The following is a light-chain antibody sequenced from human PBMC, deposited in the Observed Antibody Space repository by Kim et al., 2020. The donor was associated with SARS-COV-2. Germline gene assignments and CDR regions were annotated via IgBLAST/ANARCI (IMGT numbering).Light chain of an antibody. CDR3: ISYTSSSPLYV. CDR1: SSDVGGYNY. CDR2: DVS. J-gene: IGLJ1*01. Sequence: QSALTQPASVSGSPGQSITISCTGTSSDVGGYNYVSWYQQHPGKAPKLMIYDVSKRPSGVSNRFSGSKSGNTASLTISGLQAEDEADYYCISYTSSSPLYVFGTGTKVTVL. V-gene: IGLV2-14*01.